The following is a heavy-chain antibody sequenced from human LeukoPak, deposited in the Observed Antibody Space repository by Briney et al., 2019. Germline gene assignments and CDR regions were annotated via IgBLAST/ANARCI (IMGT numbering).Heavy chain of an antibody. CDR2: VSAYADDT. J-gene: IGHJ4*02. V-gene: IGHV1-18*01. Sequence: ASVKVSCKASGYTFISYGISWVRQAPGQGLEWMGWVSAYADDTNYVQKFRGRITMTTDTSTSTAYMELRSLRSDDTAVYYCARDCIGCLGFDYWGREPWSPSPQ. CDR1: GYTFISYG. D-gene: IGHD1-26*01. CDR3: ARDCIGCLGFDY.